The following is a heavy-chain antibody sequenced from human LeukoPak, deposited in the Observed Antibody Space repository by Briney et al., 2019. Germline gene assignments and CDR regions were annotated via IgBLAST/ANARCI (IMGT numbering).Heavy chain of an antibody. CDR1: GFTVSSNY. J-gene: IGHJ4*02. D-gene: IGHD1-26*01. CDR3: ATWELLLPGFDY. V-gene: IGHV3-53*01. CDR2: IYSGGST. Sequence: PGGSLRLSCAASGFTVSSNYMSWVRQAPGKGLEWVSVIYSGGSTYYADSVKGRFTISRDNSKNTLYLQMNSLRAEDTAVYYCATWELLLPGFDYWGQGTLVTVSS.